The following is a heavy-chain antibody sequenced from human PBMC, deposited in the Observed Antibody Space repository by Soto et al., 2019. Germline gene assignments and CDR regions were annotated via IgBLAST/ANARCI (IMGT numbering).Heavy chain of an antibody. V-gene: IGHV1-24*01. CDR1: GYTLTELS. CDR2: FDPEDGET. J-gene: IGHJ4*02. CDR3: ATAKGDWNYNFWLDY. Sequence: ASVKVSCKVSGYTLTELSMHWVRQAPGKGLEWMGGFDPEDGETIYAQKFQGRVTMTEDTSTDTAYMELSSLRSEDTAVYYCATAKGDWNYNFWLDYWGQGTLVTVSS. D-gene: IGHD1-7*01.